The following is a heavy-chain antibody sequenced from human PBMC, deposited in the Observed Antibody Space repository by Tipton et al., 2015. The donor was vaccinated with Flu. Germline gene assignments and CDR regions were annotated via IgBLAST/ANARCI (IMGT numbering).Heavy chain of an antibody. J-gene: IGHJ4*02. CDR2: INQDGSVN. CDR3: GTAIGGINSY. D-gene: IGHD4-23*01. Sequence: SLRLSCVVSGFTFSDYWMHWVRQAPGKGLEWVANINQDGSVNYYVDSVKGRFTISRDNAKNSLSLQMSSLRAEDTGVYYCGTAIGGINSYWGQGTLVTVSS. V-gene: IGHV3-7*01. CDR1: GFTFSDYW.